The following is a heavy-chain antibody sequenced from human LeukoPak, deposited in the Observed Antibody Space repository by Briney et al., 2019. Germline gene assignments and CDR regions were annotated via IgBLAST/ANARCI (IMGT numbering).Heavy chain of an antibody. Sequence: GGSLRLSCAASGFTFSSYSMNWVRQAPGKGLEWVSYISSSSYTGYYADSVKGRFTISRDNAKNSLYLQMNSLRAEDTAVYYCAREHGETTFDAFDIWGQGTMVTVSS. V-gene: IGHV3-48*01. J-gene: IGHJ3*02. CDR3: AREHGETTFDAFDI. D-gene: IGHD1-7*01. CDR1: GFTFSSYS. CDR2: ISSSSYTG.